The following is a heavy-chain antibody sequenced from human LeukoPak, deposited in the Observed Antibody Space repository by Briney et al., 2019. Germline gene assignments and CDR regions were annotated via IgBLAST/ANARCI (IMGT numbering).Heavy chain of an antibody. V-gene: IGHV1-8*01. Sequence: ASVKVSCKASGYTFTSYDINWVRQATGQGLEWMGWMNPNSGNTGYAQRFQGRVTMTRNTSISTAYMELSSLRSEDTAVYYCARGRRAAAGTLFYWGQGTLVTVSS. D-gene: IGHD6-13*01. CDR2: MNPNSGNT. J-gene: IGHJ4*02. CDR1: GYTFTSYD. CDR3: ARGRRAAAGTLFY.